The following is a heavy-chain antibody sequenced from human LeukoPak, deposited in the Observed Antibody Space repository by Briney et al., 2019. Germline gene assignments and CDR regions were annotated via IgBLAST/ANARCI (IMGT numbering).Heavy chain of an antibody. CDR1: GYTFTSYG. CDR2: ISAYNGNT. V-gene: IGHV1-18*01. CDR3: ARGVAAAEYFYYGMDV. Sequence: ASVKVSCKASGYTFTSYGISWVRQAPGQGLEWMGWISAYNGNTNYAQKLQGRVTMTTDTSTSTAYMELRSLRSDDTAVYYCARGVAAAEYFYYGMDVWGQGTTVTVSS. D-gene: IGHD6-13*01. J-gene: IGHJ6*02.